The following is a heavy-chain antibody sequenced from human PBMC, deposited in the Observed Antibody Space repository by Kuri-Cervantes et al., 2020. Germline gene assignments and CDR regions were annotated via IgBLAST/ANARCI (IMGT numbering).Heavy chain of an antibody. CDR3: ARVFGDYGDRYFDL. Sequence: SETLSLTCSVSGGSISSSTYYWGWIRQPPGKGLDWIGEIYHSGSTNYNSSLKSRVTISVDKSKNQFSLKLSSVTAADTAVYYCARVFGDYGDRYFDLWGRGTLVTVSS. J-gene: IGHJ2*01. CDR1: GGSISSSTYY. CDR2: IYHSGST. V-gene: IGHV4-39*07. D-gene: IGHD4-17*01.